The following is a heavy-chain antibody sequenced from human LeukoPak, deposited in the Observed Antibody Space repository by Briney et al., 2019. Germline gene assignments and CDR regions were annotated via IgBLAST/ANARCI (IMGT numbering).Heavy chain of an antibody. V-gene: IGHV3-7*05. D-gene: IGHD3-16*01. CDR3: ARVRGDYYFDY. CDR2: IKQNGNEK. Sequence: GGSLRLSCAASGFTFSSYWMTWVRQAPGKGLEWVANIKQNGNEKHYVDSVKGRFTISRDTAKNSLDLQMNSLRAEDTAVHYCARVRGDYYFDYWGQGTLVTVSS. CDR1: GFTFSSYW. J-gene: IGHJ4*02.